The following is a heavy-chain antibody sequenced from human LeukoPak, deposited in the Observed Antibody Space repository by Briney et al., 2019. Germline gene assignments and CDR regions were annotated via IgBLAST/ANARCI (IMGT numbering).Heavy chain of an antibody. Sequence: GGCLRLSCAASGFTFSSYEMNWVRQAPGEGLGWVLYISSSGSTIYYADSVTGRFTISRDNAKNSLYLQMNSLRAEDTAVYYCATIRGYCGGDCYSPDYWGQGTLVTVSS. CDR3: ATIRGYCGGDCYSPDY. D-gene: IGHD2-21*02. J-gene: IGHJ4*02. CDR2: ISSSGSTI. V-gene: IGHV3-48*03. CDR1: GFTFSSYE.